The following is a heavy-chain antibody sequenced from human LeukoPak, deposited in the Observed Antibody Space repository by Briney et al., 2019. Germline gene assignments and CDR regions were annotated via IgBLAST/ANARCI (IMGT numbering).Heavy chain of an antibody. CDR1: GYSFTSYW. D-gene: IGHD5-24*01. CDR3: ARLEMATISPDAFDI. CDR2: IYPGDSDT. J-gene: IGHJ3*02. V-gene: IGHV5-51*01. Sequence: GASLEISCKGSGYSFTSYWIGWVRQMPGKGLEWMGIIYPGDSDTRYSPSFQGQVTISADKSISTAYLQWSSLKASDTAMYYCARLEMATISPDAFDIWGQGTMVTVSS.